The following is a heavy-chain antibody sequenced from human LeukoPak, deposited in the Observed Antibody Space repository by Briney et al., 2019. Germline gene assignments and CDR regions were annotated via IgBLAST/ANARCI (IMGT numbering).Heavy chain of an antibody. V-gene: IGHV3-7*01. CDR3: ARPRPGYYMDV. CDR2: IKQDGSEK. J-gene: IGHJ6*03. CDR1: GFTFSSYW. Sequence: GGSLRLSCAASGFTFSSYWVSWVRQAPGKGLGWVANIKQDGSEKYYVDSVKGRFTISRDNAKNSLYLQMNSLRAEDTAVYYCARPRPGYYMDVWGKGTTVTVSS. D-gene: IGHD1-1*01.